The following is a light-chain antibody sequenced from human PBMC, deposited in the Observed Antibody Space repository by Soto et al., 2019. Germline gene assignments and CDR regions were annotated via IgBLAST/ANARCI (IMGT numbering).Light chain of an antibody. CDR1: QSVSNNY. Sequence: EMVLTRSPGSVSLSRLGRATLSVMASQSVSNNYLAWYQQKPGQAPRLLIYDASNRATGIPARFSGSGSGTDFTLTISSLEPEDFAVYYCQQRSNWQGATFGGGTKVDIK. CDR2: DAS. CDR3: QQRSNWQGAT. V-gene: IGKV3D-11*02. J-gene: IGKJ4*01.